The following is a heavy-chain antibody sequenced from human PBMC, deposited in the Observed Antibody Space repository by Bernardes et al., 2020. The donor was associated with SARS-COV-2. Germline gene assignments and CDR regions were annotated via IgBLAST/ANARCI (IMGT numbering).Heavy chain of an antibody. J-gene: IGHJ4*02. D-gene: IGHD3-10*01. V-gene: IGHV1-18*04. CDR1: GDSFHSYG. CDR3: ATMIRAIDY. CDR2: ISVYNGET. Sequence: ASVKVSCKASGDSFHSYGISWVRQAPGQGLEWMGWISVYNGETAYAQRLQGRVTMTTDTSTRTAYMELRSLRSDDTAVYYCATMIRAIDYWGQGTLVTVS.